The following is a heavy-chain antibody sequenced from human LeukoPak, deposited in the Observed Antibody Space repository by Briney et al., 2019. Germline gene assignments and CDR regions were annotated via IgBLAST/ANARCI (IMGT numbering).Heavy chain of an antibody. J-gene: IGHJ4*02. CDR2: ISGSGVTT. D-gene: IGHD3-10*01. CDR1: GFRVSSQA. Sequence: GGSLIFSVAASGFRVSSQALSWVRKVPGKGLDCLSGISGSGVTTYYADSVKGRFTISRDNSKNTLYLQLDNLRAEDTAVYYCAKAKGGSYSPLDSWGQGTLVTVSS. CDR3: AKAKGGSYSPLDS. V-gene: IGHV3-23*01.